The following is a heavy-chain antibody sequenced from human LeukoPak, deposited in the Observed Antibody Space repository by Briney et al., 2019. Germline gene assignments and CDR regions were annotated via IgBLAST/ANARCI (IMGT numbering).Heavy chain of an antibody. D-gene: IGHD5-12*01. V-gene: IGHV3-33*01. J-gene: IGHJ4*02. CDR1: GFTFSSYG. CDR3: ARDLVEMATILDF. Sequence: GGSLRLSCAASGFTFSSYGMHWVRQAPGKGLEWVAVIWYDGSNKYYADSVKGRFTISRDNSKNTLYLQMNSLRAEDTAVCYCARDLVEMATILDFWGQGTLVTVSS. CDR2: IWYDGSNK.